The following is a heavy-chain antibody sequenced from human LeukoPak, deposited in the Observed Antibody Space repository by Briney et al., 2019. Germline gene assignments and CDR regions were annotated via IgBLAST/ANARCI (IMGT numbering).Heavy chain of an antibody. CDR2: INSDGSST. CDR1: GFTFSSYW. J-gene: IGHJ3*01. D-gene: IGHD3-3*01. Sequence: SGGSLRLSCAASGFTFSSYWMHWVRQAPGKGLVWVSRINSDGSSTSYADSVKGRFTISRDNAKNTLYLRMNSLRAEDTAVYYCARDGGRTIFGVANDWGQGTMVTVSS. CDR3: ARDGGRTIFGVAND. V-gene: IGHV3-74*01.